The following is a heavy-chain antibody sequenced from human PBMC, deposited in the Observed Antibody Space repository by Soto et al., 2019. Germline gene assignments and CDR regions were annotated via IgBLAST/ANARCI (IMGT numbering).Heavy chain of an antibody. V-gene: IGHV3-30-3*01. D-gene: IGHD5-12*01. Sequence: QVQLVESGGGVVQPGRSLRLSCAASGFTFSSYAMHWVRQAPGKGLEWVAVISYDGSNKYYADSVMGRFTISRDNSKNTLYLQMNSLRAEDTAVYYCARDAPMATIRNRFDYWGQGTLVTVSS. CDR2: ISYDGSNK. J-gene: IGHJ4*02. CDR3: ARDAPMATIRNRFDY. CDR1: GFTFSSYA.